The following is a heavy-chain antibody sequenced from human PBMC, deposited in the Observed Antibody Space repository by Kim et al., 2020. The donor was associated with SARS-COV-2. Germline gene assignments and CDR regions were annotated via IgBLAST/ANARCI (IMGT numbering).Heavy chain of an antibody. CDR1: GFTVSSNY. CDR3: ARGEQLLVLFDYYYYGMDV. V-gene: IGHV3-53*01. Sequence: GGSLRLSCAASGFTVSSNYMSWVRQAPGKGLEWVSVIYSGGSTYYADSVKGRFTISRDNSKNTLYLQMNSLRAEDTAVYYCARGEQLLVLFDYYYYGMDVWGQGTTVTVSS. J-gene: IGHJ6*02. D-gene: IGHD6-13*01. CDR2: IYSGGST.